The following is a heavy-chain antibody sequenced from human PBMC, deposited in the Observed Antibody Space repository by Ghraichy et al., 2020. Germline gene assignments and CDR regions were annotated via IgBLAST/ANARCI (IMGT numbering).Heavy chain of an antibody. D-gene: IGHD6-13*01. CDR2: IGSTGRII. Sequence: LSLTCVASGFTFSSYSMHWVRQAPGKGLEWVSYIGSTGRIIHYADSVKGRFIVSRDSATNSLYLQMNILRDDETAVYYCARSPYSSSWYGPEHWGQGTLVTVSS. CDR1: GFTFSSYS. V-gene: IGHV3-48*02. CDR3: ARSPYSSSWYGPEH. J-gene: IGHJ1*01.